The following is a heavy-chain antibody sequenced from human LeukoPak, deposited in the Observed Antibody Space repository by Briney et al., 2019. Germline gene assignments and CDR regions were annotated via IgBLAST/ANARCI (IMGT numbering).Heavy chain of an antibody. CDR1: GFTFSSYA. CDR3: ARDYGSGMDFDY. J-gene: IGHJ4*02. CDR2: ISYDGSNK. V-gene: IGHV3-30-3*01. Sequence: PGGSLRLSCAASGFTFSSYAMHWVRQAPGKGLEWVAVISYDGSNKYYADSVKGRFTISRDNSQNTLYLQMNSLRAEDTAVYYCARDYGSGMDFDYWGQGTLVTVSS. D-gene: IGHD3-10*01.